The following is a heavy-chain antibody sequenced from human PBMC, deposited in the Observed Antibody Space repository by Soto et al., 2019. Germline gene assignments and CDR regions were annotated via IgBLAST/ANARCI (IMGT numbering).Heavy chain of an antibody. V-gene: IGHV1-69*13. CDR1: GGTFSSYA. CDR2: IIPIFGTA. D-gene: IGHD5-12*01. J-gene: IGHJ6*02. Sequence: ASVKVSCKASGGTFSSYAISWVRQAPGQGLEWMGGIIPIFGTANYAQKFQGRVTITADESTSTAYMELSSLRSEDTAVYYCARNAGGGYVVLYGMDVWGQGTTVTVSS. CDR3: ARNAGGGYVVLYGMDV.